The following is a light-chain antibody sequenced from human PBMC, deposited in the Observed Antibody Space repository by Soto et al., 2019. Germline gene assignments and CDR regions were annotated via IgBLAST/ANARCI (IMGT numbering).Light chain of an antibody. Sequence: EIVLTQFPGTLSLSPGERATLSCRASQSVSISSIAWYQQKPGQAPRLLFYGASRRAAGIPDTFSGSGSGTDFTLTISRLEPEDFAVYYCQQYGNSPLTFGGGTKVEIK. CDR1: QSVSISS. CDR2: GAS. CDR3: QQYGNSPLT. V-gene: IGKV3-20*01. J-gene: IGKJ4*01.